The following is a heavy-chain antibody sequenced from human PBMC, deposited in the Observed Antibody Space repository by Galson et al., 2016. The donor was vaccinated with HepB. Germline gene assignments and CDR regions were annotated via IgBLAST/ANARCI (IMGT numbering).Heavy chain of an antibody. V-gene: IGHV3-74*01. CDR3: SRLSGSRHTIDY. Sequence: SLRLSCAASGFTFSSYWMHWVRQAPGKGLVWVSCISGDGSSTSYADSVKGRFTISRDNAKNTVYLRMNSLRAEDTAVYYCSRLSGSRHTIDYWGQGTLVTVSS. CDR1: GFTFSSYW. D-gene: IGHD1-26*01. J-gene: IGHJ4*02. CDR2: ISGDGSST.